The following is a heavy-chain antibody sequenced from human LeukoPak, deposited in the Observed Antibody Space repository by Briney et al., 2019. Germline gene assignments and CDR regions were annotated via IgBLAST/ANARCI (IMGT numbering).Heavy chain of an antibody. D-gene: IGHD1-26*01. J-gene: IGHJ4*02. V-gene: IGHV3-33*01. CDR2: TFHDGSNK. CDR3: ARGGLTIAEATTSWYLDY. CDR1: GFTFSSYG. Sequence: GASVRLSCAASGFTFSSYGMHWVRQAQGKGLEWVALTFHDGSNKNYADFVKGRFTISRDNSKNTLYLQMNSLRGEDTAVYYCARGGLTIAEATTSWYLDYWGQGSLVTVS.